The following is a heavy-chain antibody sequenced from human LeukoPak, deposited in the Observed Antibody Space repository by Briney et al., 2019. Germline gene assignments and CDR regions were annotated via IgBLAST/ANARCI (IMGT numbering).Heavy chain of an antibody. V-gene: IGHV3-30-3*01. CDR3: ARWDTAIIDY. CDR1: GFTFRSYA. CDR2: ISYDGSNK. D-gene: IGHD5-18*01. J-gene: IGHJ4*02. Sequence: GRSLRLSCAASGFTFRSYAMHWVRQAPGKGLEWVAVISYDGSNKYYADSVKGRFTISRDNSKNTLYLQMNSLRAEDTAVYYCARWDTAIIDYWGQGTLVTVSS.